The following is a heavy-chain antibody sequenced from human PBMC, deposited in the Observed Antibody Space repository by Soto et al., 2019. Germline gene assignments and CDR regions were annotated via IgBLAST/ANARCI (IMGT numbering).Heavy chain of an antibody. CDR3: ARGLPPNSGYEFDY. CDR1: GDSISSSNYF. D-gene: IGHD5-12*01. V-gene: IGHV4-39*01. J-gene: IGHJ4*02. CDR2: IFYSGST. Sequence: SETLSLTCTVSGDSISSSNYFWGWIRQPPGKGLEWIGTIFYSGSTYYNPSLKSRVTISVGTSKNQFSLKLTSVTAADTALYYCARGLPPNSGYEFDYRAQRTPVTVSS.